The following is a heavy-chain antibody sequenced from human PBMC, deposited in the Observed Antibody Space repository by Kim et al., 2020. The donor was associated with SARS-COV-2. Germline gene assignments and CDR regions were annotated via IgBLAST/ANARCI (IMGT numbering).Heavy chain of an antibody. V-gene: IGHV4-31*03. CDR3: ARDGSLCYDMLAGHPCGAFDI. D-gene: IGHD3-9*01. J-gene: IGHJ3*02. CDR2: IYYSGSA. Sequence: SETLSLTCTVSGGSINSGDYYWSWIRQHPGKGLEWIGYIYYSGSAYYNPSLKSRVTISVDTSKNQFSLRLSSVTAADTAVYYCARDGSLCYDMLAGHPCGAFDIWGQGTMVTVSS. CDR1: GGSINSGDYY.